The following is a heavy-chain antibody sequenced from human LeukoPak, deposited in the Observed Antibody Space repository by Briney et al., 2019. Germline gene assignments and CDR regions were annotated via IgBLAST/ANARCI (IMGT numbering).Heavy chain of an antibody. J-gene: IGHJ5*02. V-gene: IGHV3-7*01. CDR3: ARSP. CDR1: GFTFSSYA. Sequence: PGGSLRLSCAASGFTFSSYAMHWVRQAPGKGLEWVANIKYDGREKYYVDSVKGRFTISRDNAKNSLYLQMNSLRVEDTAVYYCARSPGGQGPLVTVSS. CDR2: IKYDGREK.